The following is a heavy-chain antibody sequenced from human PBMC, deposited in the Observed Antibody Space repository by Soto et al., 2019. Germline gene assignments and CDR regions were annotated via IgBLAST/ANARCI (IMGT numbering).Heavy chain of an antibody. CDR3: AKAGFSSCWSPSDFDY. D-gene: IGHD6-19*01. V-gene: IGHV3-23*01. Sequence: EVQLLESGGGLVQPGRSLRLSCAASGFTFSSYAMNWVRQAPGKGLEWVSAMSGTGGSKYYADSVKGRFTISRDNSKNPLYLQMNSLRVADTAVCYCAKAGFSSCWSPSDFDYWGQGTLVTVSS. CDR1: GFTFSSYA. J-gene: IGHJ4*02. CDR2: MSGTGGSK.